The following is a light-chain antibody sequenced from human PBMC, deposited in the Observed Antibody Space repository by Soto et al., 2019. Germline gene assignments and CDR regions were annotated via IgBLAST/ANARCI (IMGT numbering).Light chain of an antibody. V-gene: IGKV1-39*01. J-gene: IGKJ3*01. Sequence: DIQMTQSPSSLSASVGDRVTITCRASQSISSYLNWYQQKPGKAPKLLIYAASSLQSGVPSRFSGSGSGTDFTLTISSLQPEDSATYYCQQSYSTPPGATFGPGTKVDIK. CDR2: AAS. CDR3: QQSYSTPPGAT. CDR1: QSISSY.